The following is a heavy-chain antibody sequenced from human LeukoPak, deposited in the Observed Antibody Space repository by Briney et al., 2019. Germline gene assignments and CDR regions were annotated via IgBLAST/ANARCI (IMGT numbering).Heavy chain of an antibody. CDR2: INSDGTIT. CDR3: VRDSSASY. Sequence: GGSLRLSCAASEFTFSRYWMQWVRQAPGKGLVCVSRINSDGTITNYADSVKGRFTISRDNAKNTLYLQMNSLRAEDTAVYYCVRDSSASYWGQGTLVTVSS. V-gene: IGHV3-74*01. J-gene: IGHJ4*02. D-gene: IGHD3-22*01. CDR1: EFTFSRYW.